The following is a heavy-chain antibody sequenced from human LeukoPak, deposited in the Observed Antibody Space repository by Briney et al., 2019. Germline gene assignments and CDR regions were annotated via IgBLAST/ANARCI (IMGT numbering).Heavy chain of an antibody. J-gene: IGHJ5*02. CDR2: IKQDGSEK. CDR3: AAHLWFGEGWFDP. V-gene: IGHV3-7*01. CDR1: GFTFSSYW. D-gene: IGHD3-10*01. Sequence: PGGSLRLSCAASGFTFSSYWMSWGREAPGKGLEWGANIKQDGSEKYYVDSVKGRFTISRDNAKNSLYLQMNSLRAEDTAVYYCAAHLWFGEGWFDPWGQGTLVTVSS.